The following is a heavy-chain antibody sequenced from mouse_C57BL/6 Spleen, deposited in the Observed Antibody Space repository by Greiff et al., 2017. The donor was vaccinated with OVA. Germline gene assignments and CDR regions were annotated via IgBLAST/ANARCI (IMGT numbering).Heavy chain of an antibody. CDR2: ISDGGSYT. Sequence: EVQRVESGGGLVKPGGSLKLSCAASGFTFSSYAMSWVRQTPEKRLEWVATISDGGSYTYYPDNVKGRFTISRDNAKNNRYLQMSHLKSEDTAMYYGARDNYDYDDGADYWGQGTTLTVSS. D-gene: IGHD2-4*01. J-gene: IGHJ2*01. CDR3: ARDNYDYDDGADY. V-gene: IGHV5-4*01. CDR1: GFTFSSYA.